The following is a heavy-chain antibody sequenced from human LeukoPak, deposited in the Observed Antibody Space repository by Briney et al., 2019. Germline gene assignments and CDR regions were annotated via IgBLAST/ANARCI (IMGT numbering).Heavy chain of an antibody. CDR3: ARHGSRVLDY. CDR1: GGSISSYY. CDR2: IYYSGST. D-gene: IGHD1-26*01. Sequence: SETLSLTCTVSGGSISSYYWSWLRQPPGKGLEWIWYIYYSGSTNYNPSLKSRVTISVDTSKDQFSLKLSSVTAADTAVYYCARHGSRVLDYWGQGTLVTVSS. V-gene: IGHV4-59*01. J-gene: IGHJ4*02.